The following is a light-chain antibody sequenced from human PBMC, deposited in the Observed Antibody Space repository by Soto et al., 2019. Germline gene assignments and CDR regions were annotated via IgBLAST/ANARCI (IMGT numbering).Light chain of an antibody. CDR3: QQYDKWPRT. J-gene: IGKJ1*01. CDR2: FAS. V-gene: IGKV3-15*01. CDR1: QSVSTN. Sequence: VMTQSPSTLSVSPGERAALSCRASQSVSTNLAWYQQKPGQPPRLLIYFASTRATAVPARFTAGGSGTEFTLTISSLQSDDLAVYYCQQYDKWPRTFGQGTPGEIQ.